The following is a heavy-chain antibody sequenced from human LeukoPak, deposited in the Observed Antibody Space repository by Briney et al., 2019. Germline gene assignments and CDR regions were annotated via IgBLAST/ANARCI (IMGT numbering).Heavy chain of an antibody. CDR1: GFTFSSYS. V-gene: IGHV3-48*01. Sequence: GGSLRLSCAASGFTFSSYSMNWVRQAPGKGLEWVSYISSSSSTIYYADSVKGRFTISRDNAKNSLYLQMNSLRAEDTAGYYCARGRRQWQPPARYWFDPWGQGTLVTVSS. CDR2: ISSSSSTI. J-gene: IGHJ5*02. D-gene: IGHD6-19*01. CDR3: ARGRRQWQPPARYWFDP.